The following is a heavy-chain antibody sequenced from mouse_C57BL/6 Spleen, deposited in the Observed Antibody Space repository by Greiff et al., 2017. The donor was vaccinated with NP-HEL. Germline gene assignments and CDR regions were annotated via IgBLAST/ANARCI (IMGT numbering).Heavy chain of an antibody. CDR2: IDPNSGGT. CDR3: ARGKGDYYGQGGFAY. V-gene: IGHV1-72*01. J-gene: IGHJ3*01. CDR1: GYTFTSYW. D-gene: IGHD1-1*01. Sequence: QVQLQQSGAELVKPGASVKLSCKASGYTFTSYWMHWVKQRPGRGLEWIGRIDPNSGGTKYNEKFKSKATLTVDKPSSTAYMQLSSLTSEDSAVYYGARGKGDYYGQGGFAYWGQGTLVTVSA.